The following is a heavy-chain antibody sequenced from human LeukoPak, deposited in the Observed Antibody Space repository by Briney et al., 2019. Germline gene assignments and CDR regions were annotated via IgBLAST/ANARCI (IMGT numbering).Heavy chain of an antibody. Sequence: PSETLSLTCAVYGRAFSNDYWSWIRQPPGKGLEWIGEINDSGRTNYNPSLMSRVTLSVDTSKNQFSLGLNSVTATDTAVYYCARRWNYGRNYYIDVWGKGATVSVSS. CDR3: ARRWNYGRNYYIDV. D-gene: IGHD1-7*01. V-gene: IGHV4-34*01. CDR2: INDSGRT. CDR1: GRAFSNDY. J-gene: IGHJ6*03.